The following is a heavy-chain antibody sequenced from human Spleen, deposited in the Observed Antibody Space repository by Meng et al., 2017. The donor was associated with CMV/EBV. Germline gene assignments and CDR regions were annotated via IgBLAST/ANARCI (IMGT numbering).Heavy chain of an antibody. CDR1: GYTFTNYG. CDR2: ISAYNSNT. CDR3: AREAGSWSKDIWFDP. V-gene: IGHV1-18*01. D-gene: IGHD5-12*01. Sequence: SGYTFTNYGVSWVRQAPGQGLECMGWISAYNSNTNYAQKFQGRVTMSTDTSTSTAYMELRSLRLDDTAVYYCAREAGSWSKDIWFDPWGQGTLVTVSS. J-gene: IGHJ5*02.